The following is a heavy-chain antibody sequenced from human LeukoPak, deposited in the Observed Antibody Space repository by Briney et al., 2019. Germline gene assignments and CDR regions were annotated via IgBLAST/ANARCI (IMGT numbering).Heavy chain of an antibody. J-gene: IGHJ4*02. V-gene: IGHV5-51*01. CDR1: GYSFTSHW. CDR2: IYPGDSET. Sequence: GESLKISCKGSGYSFTSHWIVWVRQMPGKGLEWMGIIYPGDSETRYSPSFQGQDTISADKSIYTAYLQWSSLKASDTGMYYCARGTDIDHWGQGTLVTVSS. CDR3: ARGTDIDH.